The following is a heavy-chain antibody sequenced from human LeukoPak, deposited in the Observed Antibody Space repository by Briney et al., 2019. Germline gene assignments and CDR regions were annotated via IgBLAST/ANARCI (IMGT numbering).Heavy chain of an antibody. CDR2: INPNSGGT. D-gene: IGHD6-19*01. Sequence: ASVKVSCKASGYTFTGYYMYWVRQAPGQGLEWMGWINPNSGGTNYAQKFQGRVTMTRDTSISTAYMELSRLRSDDTAVYYCARLAVAGDPPASTDDYWGQGTLVTVSS. J-gene: IGHJ4*02. CDR1: GYTFTGYY. V-gene: IGHV1-2*02. CDR3: ARLAVAGDPPASTDDY.